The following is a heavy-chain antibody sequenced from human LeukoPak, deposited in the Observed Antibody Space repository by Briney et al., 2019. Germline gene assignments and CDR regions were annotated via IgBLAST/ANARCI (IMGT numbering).Heavy chain of an antibody. CDR3: AKEHYYYYYYMDV. CDR1: GITFNRYS. J-gene: IGHJ6*03. CDR2: ISSGSTYI. V-gene: IGHV3-21*01. Sequence: GGSLRLSCAASGITFNRYSMNWVRQAPGKGLEWVSSISSGSTYIYYADSVKGRFTISRDNAKNSLYLQMNSLRAEDTAVYYCAKEHYYYYYYMDVWGKGTTVTISS.